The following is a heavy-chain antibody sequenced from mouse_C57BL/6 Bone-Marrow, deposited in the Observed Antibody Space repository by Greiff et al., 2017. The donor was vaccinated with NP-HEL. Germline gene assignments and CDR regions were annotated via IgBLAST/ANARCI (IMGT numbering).Heavy chain of an antibody. D-gene: IGHD2-4*01. J-gene: IGHJ2*01. CDR2: IAPNSGGT. CDR1: GYTFTSYW. Sequence: VKLMESGAELVKPGASVKLSCKASGYTFTSYWMHWVKQRPGRGLEWIGRIAPNSGGTKYNEKFKSKATLTVDKPSSTAYMQLSSLTSEDSAVYYCARDDLGDYDLYFDYWGQGTTLTVSS. V-gene: IGHV1-72*01. CDR3: ARDDLGDYDLYFDY.